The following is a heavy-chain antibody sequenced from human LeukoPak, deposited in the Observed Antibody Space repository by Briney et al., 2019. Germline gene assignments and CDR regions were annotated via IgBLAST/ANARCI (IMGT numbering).Heavy chain of an antibody. J-gene: IGHJ4*02. CDR2: ISSSGSTI. V-gene: IGHV3-48*03. D-gene: IGHD6-19*01. CDR1: GFTFSCYE. CDR3: ARVGSGWSIADY. Sequence: GGSLRLSCAASGFTFSCYEMNWVRQAPGKGLEWVSYISSSGSTIYYADSVKGRFTISRDNAKNSLYLQMNSLRAEDTAVYYCARVGSGWSIADYWGQGTLVTVSS.